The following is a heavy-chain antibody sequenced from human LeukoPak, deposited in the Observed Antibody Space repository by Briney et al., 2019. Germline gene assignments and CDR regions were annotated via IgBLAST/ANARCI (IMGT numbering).Heavy chain of an antibody. J-gene: IGHJ5*02. CDR2: INHSGST. V-gene: IGHV4-34*01. D-gene: IGHD3-10*01. CDR1: GGSFSGYY. Sequence: SETLSLTCAVYGGSFSGYYWSWIRQPPGKGLEWIGEINHSGSTNYNPSLKSRVTISVDTSKNQFSLKLSSVTAADTAAYYCARVVRGVIRWFDPWGQGTLVTVSS. CDR3: ARVVRGVIRWFDP.